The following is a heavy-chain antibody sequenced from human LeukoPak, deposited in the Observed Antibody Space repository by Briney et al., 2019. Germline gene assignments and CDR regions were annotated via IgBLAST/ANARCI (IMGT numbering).Heavy chain of an antibody. J-gene: IGHJ4*02. D-gene: IGHD3-10*01. V-gene: IGHV1-69*04. CDR2: IIPILGIA. CDR3: ARDGPGSGSYHDY. CDR1: GGTFSSYA. Sequence: ASVKVSCKASGGTFSSYAISWVRQAPGQGLEWMGRIIPILGIANYAQKFQGRVTITRDTSASTAYMELSSLRSEDTAVYYCARDGPGSGSYHDYWGQGTLVTVSS.